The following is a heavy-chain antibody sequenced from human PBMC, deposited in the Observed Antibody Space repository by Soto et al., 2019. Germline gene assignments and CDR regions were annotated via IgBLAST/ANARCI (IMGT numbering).Heavy chain of an antibody. V-gene: IGHV1-2*02. CDR1: GYTFTGYY. CDR2: INPNSGGT. D-gene: IGHD6-6*01. Sequence: ASVKVSCKASGYTFTGYYMHWVRQAPGQGLEWMGWINPNSGGTNYAQKFQGRVTMTRDTSISTAYMELSRLRSDDTAVYYCARTSTIAARPKSPFDYWGQGTLVTVSS. J-gene: IGHJ4*02. CDR3: ARTSTIAARPKSPFDY.